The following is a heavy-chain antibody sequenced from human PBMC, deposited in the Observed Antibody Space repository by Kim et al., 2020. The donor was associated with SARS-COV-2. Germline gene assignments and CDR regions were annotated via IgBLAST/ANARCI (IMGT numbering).Heavy chain of an antibody. Sequence: DGREESYGESVRGRFAISRDNAKASVYLQMSSLRVDDTAVYYCANTNWYAPWGQGTLVIVSS. CDR2: DGREE. CDR3: ANTNWYAP. V-gene: IGHV3-7*03. J-gene: IGHJ5*02.